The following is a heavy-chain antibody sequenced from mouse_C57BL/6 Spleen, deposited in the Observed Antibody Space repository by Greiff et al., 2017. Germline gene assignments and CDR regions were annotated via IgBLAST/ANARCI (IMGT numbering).Heavy chain of an antibody. D-gene: IGHD1-1*01. V-gene: IGHV1-39*01. CDR1: GYSFTDYN. J-gene: IGHJ3*01. Sequence: LKQSGPELVKPGASVKISCKASGYSFTDYNMNWVKQSNGKSLEWIGVINPNYGTTSYNQKFKGKATLTVDQSSSTAYMQLNSLTSEDSAVYYCARSYYYGSSSAWFAYWGQGTLVTVSA. CDR2: INPNYGTT. CDR3: ARSYYYGSSSAWFAY.